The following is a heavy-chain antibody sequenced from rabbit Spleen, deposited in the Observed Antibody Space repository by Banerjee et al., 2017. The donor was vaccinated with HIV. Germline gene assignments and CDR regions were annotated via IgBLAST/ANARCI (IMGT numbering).Heavy chain of an antibody. Sequence: QSLEESGGDLVKPGASLTLTCTASGFSFSSGYDMCWVRQAPGKGLEWIGCIYAGSSGSTYYASWAKGRFTISKTSSTTVTLQMTSLTAADTATYFCARETSSGWGVVSYYFNLWGQGTLVTVS. CDR3: ARETSSGWGVVSYYFNL. CDR2: IYAGSSGST. J-gene: IGHJ4*01. D-gene: IGHD4-1*01. CDR1: GFSFSSGYD. V-gene: IGHV1S40*01.